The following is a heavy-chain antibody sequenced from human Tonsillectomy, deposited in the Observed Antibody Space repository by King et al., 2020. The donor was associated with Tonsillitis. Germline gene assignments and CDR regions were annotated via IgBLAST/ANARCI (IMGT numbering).Heavy chain of an antibody. J-gene: IGHJ4*02. CDR3: AKDLYYYDSSGYLDY. D-gene: IGHD3-22*01. V-gene: IGHV3-30*18. Sequence: VQLVESGGGVVQPGRSLRLSCAASGFTFSSYGMHWVRQAQGKGLEWVAVISYDGSNKYYADSVKGRFTISRDNSKNKMYLQMNSLRAEDTAVFYCAKDLYYYDSSGYLDYWGQGTLVTVSS. CDR2: ISYDGSNK. CDR1: GFTFSSYG.